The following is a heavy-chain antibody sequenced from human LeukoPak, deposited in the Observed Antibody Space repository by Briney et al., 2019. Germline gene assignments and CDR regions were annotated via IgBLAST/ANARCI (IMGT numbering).Heavy chain of an antibody. D-gene: IGHD1-14*01. Sequence: SQTLSLTCTVSGGSISSGGYYWSWIRQHPGKGLGWIVYIYYSGSTYYNPSLKSRVTISVDTSKNQFSLKLSSVTAADTAVYYCARVVSSGYYYYYMDVWGKGTTVTVSS. CDR2: IYYSGST. V-gene: IGHV4-31*03. CDR1: GGSISSGGYY. J-gene: IGHJ6*03. CDR3: ARVVSSGYYYYYMDV.